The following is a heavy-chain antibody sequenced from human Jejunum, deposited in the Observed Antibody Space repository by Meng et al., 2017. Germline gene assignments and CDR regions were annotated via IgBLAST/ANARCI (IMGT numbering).Heavy chain of an antibody. V-gene: IGHV3-23*01. CDR3: AKALEEAAGTARRYYDY. D-gene: IGHD6-13*01. J-gene: IGHJ4*02. Sequence: GESLKISCAASGFTFSDYAMGWVRQAPGKGLEWVSSISASARDTYYADSVKGRFSTSRDNSKNTLYLQMNSLRVDDSAVYFCAKALEEAAGTARRYYDYWGLGTLVTVSS. CDR2: ISASARDT. CDR1: GFTFSDYA.